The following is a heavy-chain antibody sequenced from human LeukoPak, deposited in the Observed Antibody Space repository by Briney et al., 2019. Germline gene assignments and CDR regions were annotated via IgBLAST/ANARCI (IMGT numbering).Heavy chain of an antibody. CDR3: ASEGVVGPVAHFDY. Sequence: GGSLRLSCAASGFMFSNHSINWVRQAPGKGLEWVSYISGISSTIYYADSVEGRFTVSRDNAKNSVHLQMNSLRAEDTAVYYCASEGVVGPVAHFDYWGQGALVTVSS. CDR2: ISGISSTI. V-gene: IGHV3-48*01. D-gene: IGHD1-26*01. CDR1: GFMFSNHS. J-gene: IGHJ4*02.